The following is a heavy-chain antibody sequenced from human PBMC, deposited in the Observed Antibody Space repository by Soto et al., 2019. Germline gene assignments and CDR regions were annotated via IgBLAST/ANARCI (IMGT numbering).Heavy chain of an antibody. D-gene: IGHD1-26*01. V-gene: IGHV1-2*02. Sequence: VQLAQSGAEVKKPGASVKVYCKTSGDSFNDYYIHWVRQAPGQGLEWMGWINPNGGATKYAQKFQGRVTVTRDTSIRTVYMELSSLRSDDTAVYYCARESGGATATLDYYYFYMDVWGKGTTVIVSS. CDR1: GDSFNDYY. J-gene: IGHJ6*03. CDR2: INPNGGAT. CDR3: ARESGGATATLDYYYFYMDV.